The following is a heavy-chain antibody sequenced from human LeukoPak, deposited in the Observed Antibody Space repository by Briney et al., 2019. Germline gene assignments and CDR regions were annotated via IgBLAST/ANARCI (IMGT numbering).Heavy chain of an antibody. D-gene: IGHD2-15*01. CDR3: ARDSPYLGGGPVNYYYGMDV. CDR2: IYSGGST. Sequence: GGSLRLSCAASGFTVSSNYMSWVRQAPGKGLEWVSVIYSGGSTYYADSVEGRFTISRDNSKNTLYLQMNSLRAEDTAVYYCARDSPYLGGGPVNYYYGMDVWGQGTTVTVSS. CDR1: GFTVSSNY. J-gene: IGHJ6*02. V-gene: IGHV3-66*01.